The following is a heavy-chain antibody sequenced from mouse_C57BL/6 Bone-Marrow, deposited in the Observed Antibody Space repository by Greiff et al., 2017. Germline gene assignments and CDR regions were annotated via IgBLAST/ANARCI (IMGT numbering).Heavy chain of an antibody. CDR3: ARNDYGNYPLDY. CDR1: GYTFTSYW. D-gene: IGHD2-1*01. Sequence: QVQLQQSGAELAKPGASVTLSCKASGYTFTSYWMHWVKQRPGQGLEWIGYINPSSGYTKYNQKFKDKATFTAETSSSTAYMQLRNLKYEDSAVYDCARNDYGNYPLDYWGQGTTLTVSS. J-gene: IGHJ2*01. CDR2: INPSSGYT. V-gene: IGHV1-7*01.